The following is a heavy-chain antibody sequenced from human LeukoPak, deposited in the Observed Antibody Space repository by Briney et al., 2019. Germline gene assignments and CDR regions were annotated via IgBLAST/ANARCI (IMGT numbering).Heavy chain of an antibody. J-gene: IGHJ4*02. Sequence: GGSLRLSCAASGFTFSSYSMNWVRQAPGKGLEWVPSIGSSSSYIYYADSVKGRFTISRDNAKNSLYLQMNSLRAEDTAVYYCARDATIVATLTFDYWGQGTLVTVSS. CDR1: GFTFSSYS. CDR2: IGSSSSYI. D-gene: IGHD5-12*01. CDR3: ARDATIVATLTFDY. V-gene: IGHV3-21*01.